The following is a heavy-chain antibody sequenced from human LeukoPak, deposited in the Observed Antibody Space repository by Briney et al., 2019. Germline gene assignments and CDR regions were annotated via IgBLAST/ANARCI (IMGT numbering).Heavy chain of an antibody. CDR2: ISITDGDT. J-gene: IGHJ4*02. CDR3: AKDDNWLQFQS. D-gene: IGHD5-24*01. V-gene: IGHV3-23*01. CDR1: GFTFSSYG. Sequence: GGSLRLSCAASGFTFSSYGMGWVRQAPGKGLEWVSTISITDGDTYYADSVKGRFTISRDNSKNTLYLQMNSLRAEDTAIYYCAKDDNWLQFQSWGQGTLVTVSS.